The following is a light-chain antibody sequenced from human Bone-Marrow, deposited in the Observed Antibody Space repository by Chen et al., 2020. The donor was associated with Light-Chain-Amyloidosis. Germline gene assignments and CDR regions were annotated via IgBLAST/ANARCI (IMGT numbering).Light chain of an antibody. CDR1: SIGTFNL. Sequence: QSDLTQPASVSGSLGQSVTISCTGHSIGTFNLVSWYQQSPGNAPKLIIYEGYRRPSEVSDRFSGSTSGSTASLTISGLQTEDEADYHCCSYGGYSTFVFGGGTKLTVL. CDR2: EGY. CDR3: CSYGGYSTFV. J-gene: IGLJ2*01. V-gene: IGLV2-23*03.